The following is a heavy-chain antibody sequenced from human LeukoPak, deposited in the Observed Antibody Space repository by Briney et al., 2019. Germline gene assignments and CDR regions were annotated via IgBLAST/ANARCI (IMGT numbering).Heavy chain of an antibody. D-gene: IGHD3-22*01. J-gene: IGHJ4*02. CDR1: GYTFTSYY. Sequence: ASVKVSCKASGYTFTSYYMHWVRQAPGQGLEWMGIMNPSGGSTSYAQKFQGRVTMTRDTSTSTVYMELSSLRSEDTAVYYCAKSNSPYYYDSSGITPLYFDYWGQGTLVTVSS. CDR3: AKSNSPYYYDSSGITPLYFDY. V-gene: IGHV1-46*01. CDR2: MNPSGGST.